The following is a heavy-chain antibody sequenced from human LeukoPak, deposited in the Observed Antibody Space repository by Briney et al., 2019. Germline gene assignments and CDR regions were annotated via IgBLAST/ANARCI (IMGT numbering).Heavy chain of an antibody. CDR2: IYTGGSP. CDR3: ARGGFRFEY. V-gene: IGHV3-53*01. D-gene: IGHD2-15*01. J-gene: IGHJ4*02. CDR1: GFSVSNNY. Sequence: PGGSLRLSCAASGFSVSNNYMSWVRQAPGKGLEWVSIIYTGGSPYYADSVKGRFTISRDNSKNTLSLQMNSLRADDTAVYYCARGGFRFEYWGQGALVTVSS.